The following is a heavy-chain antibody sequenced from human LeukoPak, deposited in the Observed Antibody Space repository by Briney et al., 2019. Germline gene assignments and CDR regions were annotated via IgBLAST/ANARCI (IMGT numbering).Heavy chain of an antibody. D-gene: IGHD6-13*01. CDR2: IYPGDSDT. CDR1: GYSFTSYW. Sequence: GESLKISCKGSGYSFTSYWIGWVRQMPGKGLEWMGIIYPGDSDTRYSPSFQGQVTISADKSISTAYLQWSSLKASDTAMYYCARREPHSGIAAAGPDAFDIWGQGTMVTVSS. J-gene: IGHJ3*02. V-gene: IGHV5-51*01. CDR3: ARREPHSGIAAAGPDAFDI.